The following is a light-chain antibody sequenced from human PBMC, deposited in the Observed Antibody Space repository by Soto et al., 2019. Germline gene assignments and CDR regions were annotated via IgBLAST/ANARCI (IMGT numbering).Light chain of an antibody. CDR1: QSISSSY. CDR2: GAS. J-gene: IGKJ1*01. Sequence: EIVLTQSPGTLSLSPGKRATLSCRARQSISSSYLAWYQQRPGQAPRLLTYGASSRATGIPDRFSGSGSGTDFTLTISTLEPEDFAVYYCQQYGSSSWTFGQGTKVEI. CDR3: QQYGSSSWT. V-gene: IGKV3-20*01.